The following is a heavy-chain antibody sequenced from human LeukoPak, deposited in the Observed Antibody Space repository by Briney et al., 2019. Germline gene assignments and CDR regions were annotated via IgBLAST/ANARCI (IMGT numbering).Heavy chain of an antibody. CDR2: ISYDRNKT. D-gene: IGHD6-6*01. CDR1: GFTFTSFA. CDR3: VTRPDVGMDV. V-gene: IGHV3-30-3*01. Sequence: GRSLRLSCAVSGFTFTSFAVHWVRQAPGKGLDWVAVISYDRNKTYYADSVKGRFTMSRDNAKNSLYLQMNSLRAEDTAVYYCVTRPDVGMDVWGQGTTVTVSS. J-gene: IGHJ6*02.